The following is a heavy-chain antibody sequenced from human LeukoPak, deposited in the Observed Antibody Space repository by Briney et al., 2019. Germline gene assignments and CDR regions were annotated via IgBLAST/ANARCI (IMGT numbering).Heavy chain of an antibody. J-gene: IGHJ5*02. Sequence: GGSLRLSCAASGFTFSSFALSWVRQAPGKGLEWVSTVSDTTYYADSVSARFTISRDDSKNTLSLQMDSVRAEDTAIYFCARSRGPGSHWFDPWGQGTLVTVSS. CDR2: VSDTT. D-gene: IGHD3-10*01. V-gene: IGHV3-23*01. CDR1: GFTFSSFA. CDR3: ARSRGPGSHWFDP.